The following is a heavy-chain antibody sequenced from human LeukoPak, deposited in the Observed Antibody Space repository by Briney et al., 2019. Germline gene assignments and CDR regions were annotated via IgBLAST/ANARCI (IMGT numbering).Heavy chain of an antibody. Sequence: RTGGSLRLSCAASGFTFSRYGMTWVRQAPGKGLEWVSGISASGGVTYYADSVRGRFILSIDNSKNTLSLQMYSLRAEDTAVYYCVKGNYGDKNDYWGQGTLVTVSS. D-gene: IGHD4-23*01. CDR1: GFTFSRYG. V-gene: IGHV3-23*01. CDR3: VKGNYGDKNDY. CDR2: ISASGGVT. J-gene: IGHJ4*02.